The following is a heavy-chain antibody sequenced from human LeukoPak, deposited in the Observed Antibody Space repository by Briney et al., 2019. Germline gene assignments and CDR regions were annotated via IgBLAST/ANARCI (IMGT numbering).Heavy chain of an antibody. CDR2: IYYSGSI. Sequence: SETLSLTCTVSGGSISSYYWSWIRQPPGKGLEWIGYIYYSGSINYNPCLKSRVTISVDTSKNQFSLKLSSVTAADTAVYYCARREGAAAGPYYMDVWGKGTTVTVSS. V-gene: IGHV4-59*01. CDR3: ARREGAAAGPYYMDV. D-gene: IGHD6-13*01. J-gene: IGHJ6*03. CDR1: GGSISSYY.